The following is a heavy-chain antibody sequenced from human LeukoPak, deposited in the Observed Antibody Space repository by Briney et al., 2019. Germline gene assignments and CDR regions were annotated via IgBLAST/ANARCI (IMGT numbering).Heavy chain of an antibody. CDR3: TTVLMVRGVIKGKIDY. D-gene: IGHD3-10*01. CDR2: IKCKTDGGTT. Sequence: GGSLRLSCAASGFTFSNAWMSWVRQAPGKGLEWVGRIKCKTDGGTTDYAAPVKGRFTISRDDSKNTLYLQMNSLKTEDTAVYYCTTVLMVRGVIKGKIDYWGQGTLVTVSS. V-gene: IGHV3-15*01. CDR1: GFTFSNAW. J-gene: IGHJ4*02.